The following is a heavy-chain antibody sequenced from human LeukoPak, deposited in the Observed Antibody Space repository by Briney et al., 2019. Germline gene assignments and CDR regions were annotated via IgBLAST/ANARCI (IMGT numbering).Heavy chain of an antibody. CDR3: ARDFDTSGYTFDF. J-gene: IGHJ4*02. Sequence: GGSLRLSCAASGXTFSTYSMNWVHQAPGKGLEWISYISGSSKVIYYADSVRGRFTISRDNAENLLYLQMNSLRDEDTAVYFCARDFDTSGYTFDFWGQGALVTVSS. D-gene: IGHD3-22*01. CDR1: GXTFSTYS. V-gene: IGHV3-48*02. CDR2: ISGSSKVI.